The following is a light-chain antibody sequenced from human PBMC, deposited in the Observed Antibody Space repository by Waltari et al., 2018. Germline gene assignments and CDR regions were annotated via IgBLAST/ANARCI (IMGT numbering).Light chain of an antibody. CDR3: CSYAGSSTLV. J-gene: IGLJ2*01. Sequence: QSALTQPASVSGSPGQSIPIPCPGTSRAVGSYNLGHWYQQHPGKAPKLMIYEGSKRPSGVSNRFSGSKSGNTASLTISGLQAEDEADYYCCSYAGSSTLVFGGGTKLTVL. CDR2: EGS. CDR1: SRAVGSYNL. V-gene: IGLV2-23*01.